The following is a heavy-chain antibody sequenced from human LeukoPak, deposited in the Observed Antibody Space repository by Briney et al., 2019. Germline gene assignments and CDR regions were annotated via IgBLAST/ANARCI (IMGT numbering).Heavy chain of an antibody. J-gene: IGHJ3*02. Sequence: ASVKVSCKASGYAFTNYYIHWVRQAPGQGLEWMGGIIPMSDTANYPQKSRGRLTITADIPTSTVYMELSSLRSEDTAVYYCAREDDTGRYMGDDAFDIWGQGTMVTVSS. CDR3: AREDDTGRYMGDDAFDI. CDR2: IIPMSDTA. V-gene: IGHV1-69*06. D-gene: IGHD1-26*01. CDR1: GYAFTNYY.